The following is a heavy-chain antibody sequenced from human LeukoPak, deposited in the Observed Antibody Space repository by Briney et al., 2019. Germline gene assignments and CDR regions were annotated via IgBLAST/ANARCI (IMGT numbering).Heavy chain of an antibody. V-gene: IGHV3-11*01. Sequence: PGGSLRLSCAASGFTFSDFYMSWIRQAPGKGLEWVSYISSSGSTIYYADSVKGRFTISRDNAKNSLYLQMNSLRAEDTAVYYCARRRYNWNAIDYWGQGTLVTVSS. CDR1: GFTFSDFY. CDR2: ISSSGSTI. J-gene: IGHJ4*02. CDR3: ARRRYNWNAIDY. D-gene: IGHD1-20*01.